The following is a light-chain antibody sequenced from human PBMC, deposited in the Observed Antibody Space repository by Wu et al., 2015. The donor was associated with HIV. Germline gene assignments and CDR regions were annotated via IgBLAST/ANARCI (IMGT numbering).Light chain of an antibody. CDR2: AAS. J-gene: IGKJ1*01. Sequence: DIQMTQSPSSLSASVGDKVTLTCRASQAIRNSVAWLQQRPGQAPKLLLYAASTLESGVPSRFSGTGYGTDFTLTISRLEPEDFAVYYCQQYGSSPWTFGQGTKVEIK. V-gene: IGKV1-NL1*01. CDR1: QAIRNS. CDR3: QQYGSSPWT.